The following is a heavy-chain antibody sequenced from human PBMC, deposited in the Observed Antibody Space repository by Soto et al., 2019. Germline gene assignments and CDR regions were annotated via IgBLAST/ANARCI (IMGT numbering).Heavy chain of an antibody. V-gene: IGHV1-69*13. D-gene: IGHD4-17*01. J-gene: IGHJ4*02. CDR1: GGTFSSYA. CDR2: IIPIFGTA. Sequence: GASVKVSCKASGGTFSSYAISWVRQAPGQGLEWMGGIIPIFGTANYAQKFQGRVTITADESTSTAYMELSSLRSEDTAVYYCARPPHYGDYYFDYWGQGTLVTVSS. CDR3: ARPPHYGDYYFDY.